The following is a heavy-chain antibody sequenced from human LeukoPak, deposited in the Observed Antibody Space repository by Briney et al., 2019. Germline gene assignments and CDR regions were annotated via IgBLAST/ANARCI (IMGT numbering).Heavy chain of an antibody. CDR1: GGSISSSNW. V-gene: IGHV4-4*02. CDR3: ARLSTTVAGNLFDF. CDR2: IYHSGST. D-gene: IGHD6-19*01. Sequence: KSSETLSLTCAVSGGSISSSNWWSWVRQPPGKGLEWIGEIYHSGSTNYNPSLKSRVTISVDTSKTQFSLNLISVTAADTAVYYCARLSTTVAGNLFDFWGQGTLVTVSS. J-gene: IGHJ4*02.